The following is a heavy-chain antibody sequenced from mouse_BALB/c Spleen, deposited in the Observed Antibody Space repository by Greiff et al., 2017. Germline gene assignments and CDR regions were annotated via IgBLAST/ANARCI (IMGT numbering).Heavy chain of an antibody. Sequence: EVKLMESGGGLVKPGGSLKLSCAASGFAFSSYDMSWVRQTPEKRLEWVAYISSGGGSTYYPDTVKGRFTISRDNAKNTLYLQMSSLKSEDTAMYYCARPYGYDQEFAYWGQGTLVTVSA. V-gene: IGHV5-12-1*01. CDR1: GFAFSSYD. CDR2: ISSGGGST. CDR3: ARPYGYDQEFAY. J-gene: IGHJ3*01. D-gene: IGHD2-2*01.